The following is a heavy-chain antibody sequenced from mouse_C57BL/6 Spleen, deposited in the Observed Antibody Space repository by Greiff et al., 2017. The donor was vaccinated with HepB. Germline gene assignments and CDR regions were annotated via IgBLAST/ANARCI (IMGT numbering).Heavy chain of an antibody. CDR1: GYAFTNYL. CDR3: ARDSSGYVPAWFAY. D-gene: IGHD3-2*02. J-gene: IGHJ3*01. V-gene: IGHV1-54*01. CDR2: INPGSGGT. Sequence: QVQLQQSGAELVRPGTSVKVSCKASGYAFTNYLIEWVKQRPGQGLEWIGVINPGSGGTNYNEKFKGKATLTADKSSSTAYMQLSSLTSEDSAVYFGARDSSGYVPAWFAYWGQGTLVTVSA.